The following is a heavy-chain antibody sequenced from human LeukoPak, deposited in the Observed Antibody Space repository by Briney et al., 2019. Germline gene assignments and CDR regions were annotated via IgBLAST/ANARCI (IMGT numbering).Heavy chain of an antibody. CDR3: ARVNEQQLAVDYFDY. CDR2: ISYDGSNK. J-gene: IGHJ4*01. V-gene: IGHV3-30-3*01. CDR1: GFTFSSYA. D-gene: IGHD6-6*01. Sequence: GGSLRLSCAASGFTFSSYAMHWVRQAPGKGLEWVAVISYDGSNKYYADSVKGRFTTSRDNSKNTLYLQMNSLRAEDTAVYYCARVNEQQLAVDYFDYWGQEPWSPSPQ.